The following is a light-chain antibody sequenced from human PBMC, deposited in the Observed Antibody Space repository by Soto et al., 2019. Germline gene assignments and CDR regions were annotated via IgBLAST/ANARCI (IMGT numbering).Light chain of an antibody. J-gene: IGLJ2*01. CDR3: SSYTSSSTLV. CDR2: DVS. Sequence: QSALTQHASVSGSPGQSITISCTGTSSDVGGYNYVSWYQQHPGKAPKLMLYDVSNRPSGVSNRFSGSKSGNTASLTISGLQAEDEADYYCSSYTSSSTLVFGGGTKLNVL. CDR1: SSDVGGYNY. V-gene: IGLV2-14*01.